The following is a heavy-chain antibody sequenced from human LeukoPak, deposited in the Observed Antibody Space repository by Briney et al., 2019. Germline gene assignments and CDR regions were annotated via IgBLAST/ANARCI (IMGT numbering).Heavy chain of an antibody. CDR1: GYTFTSYD. V-gene: IGHV1-8*01. D-gene: IGHD1-14*01. CDR3: ARGLRFWDSNRDRPDYYYYYGMDV. J-gene: IGHJ6*02. CDR2: MNPNSGNT. Sequence: GASVKVSCKASGYTFTSYDINWVRQATGQGLEWMGWMNPNSGNTGYAQKFQGRVTMTRNTSISTAYMELSSLRSEDTAVYYCARGLRFWDSNRDRPDYYYYYGMDVWGQGTTVTVSS.